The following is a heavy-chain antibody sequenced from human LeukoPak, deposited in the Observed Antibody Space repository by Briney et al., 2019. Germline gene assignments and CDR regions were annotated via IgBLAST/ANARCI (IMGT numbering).Heavy chain of an antibody. J-gene: IGHJ3*02. V-gene: IGHV4-59*01. CDR3: ARGRAFYYDSSGDPI. D-gene: IGHD3-22*01. CDR1: GGSFSGYY. CDR2: IYYSGST. Sequence: SETLSLTCAVYGGSFSGYYWSWIRQPPGKGLEWIGYIYYSGSTNYNPSLKSRVTISVDTSKNQFSLKLSSVTAADTAVYYCARGRAFYYDSSGDPIWGQGTMVTVSS.